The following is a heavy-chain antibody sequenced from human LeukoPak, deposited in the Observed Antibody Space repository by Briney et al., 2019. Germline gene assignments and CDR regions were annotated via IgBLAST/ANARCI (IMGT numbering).Heavy chain of an antibody. CDR3: ARGYSYDSFDY. D-gene: IGHD5-18*01. Sequence: SETLSLTCTVSGGSISSYYWSWIRQPPGKGLEWIGYIYYSGSTNYNPSLKSRVTISVDASKNQFSLNLSSVSAADTAVYFCARGYSYDSFDYWGLGTLVTVSS. V-gene: IGHV4-59*01. CDR2: IYYSGST. CDR1: GGSISSYY. J-gene: IGHJ4*02.